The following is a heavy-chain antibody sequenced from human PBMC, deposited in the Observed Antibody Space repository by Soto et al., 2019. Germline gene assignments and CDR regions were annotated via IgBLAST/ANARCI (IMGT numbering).Heavy chain of an antibody. D-gene: IGHD6-6*01. CDR1: GFTFYSHA. CDR3: VDGGAIGRPPLDP. V-gene: IGHV3-23*01. Sequence: EVQLLESGGELVQPGGSLRLSCAASGFTFYSHAMRWVRQAPGKGLEWVSGTSASGGVTYYADSVKGRFTMSRDNAKNTLWLQMNSLRVEDTAVYYCVDGGAIGRPPLDPWGQGSLVTVSS. J-gene: IGHJ5*02. CDR2: TSASGGVT.